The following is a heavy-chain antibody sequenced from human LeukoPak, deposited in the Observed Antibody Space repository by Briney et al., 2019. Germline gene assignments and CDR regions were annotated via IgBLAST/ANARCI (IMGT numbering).Heavy chain of an antibody. CDR2: IYYSGST. J-gene: IGHJ6*02. CDR1: GGSISSYY. Sequence: PSETLSLTCTVSGGSISSYYWSWIRQPPGKGLEWIGYIYYSGSTNYNPSLKSRVTISVDTSKNQFSLKLSSVTAADTAVYYCARQSGLRYYGMDVWGQGTTVTVSS. V-gene: IGHV4-59*08. CDR3: ARQSGLRYYGMDV.